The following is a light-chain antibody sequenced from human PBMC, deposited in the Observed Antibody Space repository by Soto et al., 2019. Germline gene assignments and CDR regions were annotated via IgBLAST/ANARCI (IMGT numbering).Light chain of an antibody. CDR2: AAS. Sequence: DVPMTQSPSSLSASVGDRVTITCRASQDIKTWLAWYQQKPEQAPKSLIYAASGLHSGVPSRFSGSGSGTDFTLTISSLQPEDSAIYYCQQYNSYPLTFGGGTKVEIK. J-gene: IGKJ4*01. V-gene: IGKV1D-16*01. CDR3: QQYNSYPLT. CDR1: QDIKTW.